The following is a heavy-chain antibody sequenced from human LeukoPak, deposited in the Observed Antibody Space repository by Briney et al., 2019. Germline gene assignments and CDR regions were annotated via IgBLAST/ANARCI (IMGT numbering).Heavy chain of an antibody. J-gene: IGHJ4*02. CDR3: ARGGVDTAMAIFDY. CDR2: IYYSGST. V-gene: IGHV4-31*03. D-gene: IGHD5-18*01. CDR1: GGSISSGGYY. Sequence: SQTLSLTCTVSGGSISSGGYYCSWIRQHPGKGLEWIGYIYYSGSTYYNPSLKSRVTISVDTSKNQFSLKLSSVTAADTAVYYCARGGVDTAMAIFDYWGQGTLVTVSS.